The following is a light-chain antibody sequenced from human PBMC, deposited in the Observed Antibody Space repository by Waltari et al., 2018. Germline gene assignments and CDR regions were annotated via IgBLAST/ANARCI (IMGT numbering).Light chain of an antibody. J-gene: IGLJ3*02. CDR2: DVS. CDR1: SRDVGTYNA. CDR3: NSYAGSNSVV. Sequence: QSALTQPPSASGSPGQSVSISCTGTSRDVGTYNAVSWYQQHPGKAPKLIIYDVSERPSGVPDRFAGSKSANTASLTVSGLQAEDEADYYCNSYAGSNSVVFGGGTKLTVL. V-gene: IGLV2-8*01.